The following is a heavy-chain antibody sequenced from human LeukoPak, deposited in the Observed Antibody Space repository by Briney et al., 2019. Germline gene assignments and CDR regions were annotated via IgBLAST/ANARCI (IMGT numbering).Heavy chain of an antibody. CDR3: ARPMVRGGLTG. J-gene: IGHJ1*01. V-gene: IGHV4-34*01. Sequence: PSETLSLTCAVYGGSFSGYYWSWIRQPPGKGLEWIGEINHSGSTNYNPSLKSRVTISVDTSKNQFSLKLSSVTAADTAVYYCARPMVRGGLTGWGQGTLVTVSS. CDR2: INHSGST. D-gene: IGHD3-10*01. CDR1: GGSFSGYY.